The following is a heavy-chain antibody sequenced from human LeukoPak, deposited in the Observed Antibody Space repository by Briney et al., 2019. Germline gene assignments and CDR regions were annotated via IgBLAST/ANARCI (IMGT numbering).Heavy chain of an antibody. D-gene: IGHD6-13*01. V-gene: IGHV4-39*01. CDR1: GGSISSSSYY. CDR2: IYYSGST. CDR3: ASLAYSSSWYFDY. J-gene: IGHJ4*02. Sequence: SETLSLTCTVSGGSISSSSYYWGWGRQPPGKGREWVGSIYYSGSTYYNPSLKSRVTISVDTSKNQFSLKLSSVTAADTAVYYCASLAYSSSWYFDYWGQGTLVTVSS.